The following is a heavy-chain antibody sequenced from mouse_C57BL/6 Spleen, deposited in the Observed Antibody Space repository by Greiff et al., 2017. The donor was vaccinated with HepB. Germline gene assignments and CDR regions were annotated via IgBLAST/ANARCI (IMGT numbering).Heavy chain of an antibody. J-gene: IGHJ1*03. CDR3: ARDYGSSWYFDV. Sequence: VKLQQPGAELVRPRSSVKLSCKASGYTFTSYWMHWVKQRPIQGLEWIGNIDPSDSETHYNQKFKDKATLTVDKSSSTAYMQLSSLTSEDSAVYYCARDYGSSWYFDVWGTGTTVTVSS. V-gene: IGHV1-52*01. D-gene: IGHD1-1*01. CDR2: IDPSDSET. CDR1: GYTFTSYW.